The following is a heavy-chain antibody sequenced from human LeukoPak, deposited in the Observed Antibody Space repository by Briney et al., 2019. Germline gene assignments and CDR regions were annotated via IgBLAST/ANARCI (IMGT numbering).Heavy chain of an antibody. D-gene: IGHD3-10*01. Sequence: ASVKASCKASGYTFTGYYMHWVRQAPGQGLEWMGGIIPIFGTANYAQKFQGRVTITADKSTSTAYMELSSLRSEDTAVYYCARGPYGSGSYYKRLGYYYMDVWGKGTTVTVSS. CDR3: ARGPYGSGSYYKRLGYYYMDV. V-gene: IGHV1-69*06. J-gene: IGHJ6*03. CDR1: GYTFTGYY. CDR2: IIPIFGTA.